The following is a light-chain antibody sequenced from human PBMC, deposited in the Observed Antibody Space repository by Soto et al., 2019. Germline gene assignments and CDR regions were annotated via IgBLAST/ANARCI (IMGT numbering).Light chain of an antibody. CDR1: EDISTW. J-gene: IGKJ5*01. Sequence: DIQMTQSPSSVSASVGDRVTITCRSSEDISTWLAWYQQKPGKAPKLLIYAASSLQSGVPSRFSGSGSGTDFTLTISSLQPEDFATYYCQHADSFPLITFGQGTRLGL. CDR2: AAS. CDR3: QHADSFPLIT. V-gene: IGKV1-12*01.